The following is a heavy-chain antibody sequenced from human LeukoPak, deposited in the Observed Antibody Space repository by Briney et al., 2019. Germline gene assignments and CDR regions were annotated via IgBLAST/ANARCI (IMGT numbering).Heavy chain of an antibody. CDR2: IYYSGST. Sequence: SETLSLTCAVYGGSFSGYYWGWIRQPPGKGLEWIGSIYYSGSTYYNPSLKSRVTISVDTSKNQFSLKLSSVTAADTAVYYCAGMNTDMVRGVKLGYYYMDVWGKGTTVTISS. V-gene: IGHV4-39*01. CDR3: AGMNTDMVRGVKLGYYYMDV. J-gene: IGHJ6*03. D-gene: IGHD3-10*01. CDR1: GGSFSGYY.